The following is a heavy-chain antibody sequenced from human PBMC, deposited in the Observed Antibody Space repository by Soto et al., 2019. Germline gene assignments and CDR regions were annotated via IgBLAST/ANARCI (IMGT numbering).Heavy chain of an antibody. Sequence: QVQLVQSGAGVKKPGSSVKVSCKASGGTFSSYAISWVRQAPGQGLEWMGGVIPIFGTANYAQKFQGRVTITADESTSTAYMELSSLRSEDTAVYYCASYSSGWPYYFDYWGQGTLVTVSS. J-gene: IGHJ4*02. CDR1: GGTFSSYA. CDR2: VIPIFGTA. D-gene: IGHD6-19*01. CDR3: ASYSSGWPYYFDY. V-gene: IGHV1-69*01.